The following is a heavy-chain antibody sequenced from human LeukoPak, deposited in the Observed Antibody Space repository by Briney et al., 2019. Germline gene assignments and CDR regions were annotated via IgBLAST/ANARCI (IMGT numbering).Heavy chain of an antibody. D-gene: IGHD2-21*02. J-gene: IGHJ4*02. CDR2: ISYDGSDK. CDR1: GFRFNTYV. V-gene: IGHV3-30*19. Sequence: GGSLRLSCAASGFRFNTYVMHWVRQAPGKGLEWVAVISYDGSDKYYADSVKGRFTISRDNSKNTVYLQMNSLRAEDTAVYYCARDWRQIVVVTAIGFDYWGQGTLVTVSS. CDR3: ARDWRQIVVVTAIGFDY.